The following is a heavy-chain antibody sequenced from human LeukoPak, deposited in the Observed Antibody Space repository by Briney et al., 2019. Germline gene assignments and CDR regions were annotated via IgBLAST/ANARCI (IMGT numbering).Heavy chain of an antibody. J-gene: IGHJ4*02. CDR1: GGSFSGYY. D-gene: IGHD1-26*01. V-gene: IGHV4-34*01. CDR3: ATIRIVGAAIDY. Sequence: SETLSLTCAVYGGSFSGYYWSWIRQPPGKGLEWIGEINHSGSTNYNPSLKSRVTISVDTSKNQFSLKLSSVTAADTAVYYCATIRIVGAAIDYWGQGTLVTVSS. CDR2: INHSGST.